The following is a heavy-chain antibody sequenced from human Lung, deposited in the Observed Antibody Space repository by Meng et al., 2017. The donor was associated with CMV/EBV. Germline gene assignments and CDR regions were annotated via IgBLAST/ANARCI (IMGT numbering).Heavy chain of an antibody. CDR1: GFTFSSYW. D-gene: IGHD6-13*01. J-gene: IGHJ4*02. CDR2: INSDGSST. V-gene: IGHV3-74*01. Sequence: GGSLRLXCAASGFTFSSYWMHWVRQVPGKGLVWVARINSDGSSTSYADSVKGRFTISRDNAKNTLYLQMNSLRAEDTAVYYCATELITTAGTRRDYWGQGTLVTVSS. CDR3: ATELITTAGTRRDY.